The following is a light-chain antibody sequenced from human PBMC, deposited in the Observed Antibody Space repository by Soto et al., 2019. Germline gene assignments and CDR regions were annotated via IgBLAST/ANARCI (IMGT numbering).Light chain of an antibody. V-gene: IGKV4-1*01. CDR2: WAS. Sequence: DIVMTQSPDSLAVSLGERATINCKSSQSVLYSSNNKNYLAWYQQRPGQPPNLLIYWASTRVSGVPDRFSGSGSGTDFTLTITSLQAADVAVYYCQQYESTPPTFGQGTKLEIK. CDR3: QQYESTPPT. J-gene: IGKJ2*01. CDR1: QSVLYSSNNKNY.